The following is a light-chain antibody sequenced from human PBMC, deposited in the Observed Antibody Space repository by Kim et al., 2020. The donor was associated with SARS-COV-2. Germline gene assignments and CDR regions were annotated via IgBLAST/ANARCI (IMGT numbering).Light chain of an antibody. Sequence: ASVGEKVTISCRASQPISSSLAWYQQRAGKAPRLLIYKASSVETGVPSRFSGSGSGTEFTLTITSLQPDDFATYYCQQHDSYPWTFGQGTKVDIK. J-gene: IGKJ1*01. CDR3: QQHDSYPWT. CDR1: QPISSS. V-gene: IGKV1-5*03. CDR2: KAS.